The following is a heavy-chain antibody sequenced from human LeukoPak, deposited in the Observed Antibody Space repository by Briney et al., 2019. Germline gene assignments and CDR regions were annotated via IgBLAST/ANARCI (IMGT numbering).Heavy chain of an antibody. CDR1: GFTFSNYY. V-gene: IGHV3-11*01. D-gene: IGHD6-6*01. CDR2: VSSSASTI. J-gene: IGHJ6*02. Sequence: GGSLRLSCAASGFTFSNYYMSWIRQAPGKGLEWASYVSSSASTIYYADSVKGRFTISRDNAKNSLYLQMNSLRAEDTAVYYCARGLGDGSSALDVWGQGTTVTVSS. CDR3: ARGLGDGSSALDV.